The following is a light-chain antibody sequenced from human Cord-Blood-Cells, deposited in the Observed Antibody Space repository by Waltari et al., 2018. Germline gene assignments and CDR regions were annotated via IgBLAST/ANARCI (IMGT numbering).Light chain of an antibody. Sequence: EIVLTQSPGNLSLSPGERATLPCRASQSVSSSYLACYQQKPGQAPRILIYGASSRSTGIPDTCSGSGFETHLTFTNSRLEPEDFAVYYCQQYGISLPFGGGTKVEIK. CDR2: GAS. CDR1: QSVSSSY. V-gene: IGKV3-20*01. CDR3: QQYGISLP. J-gene: IGKJ4*01.